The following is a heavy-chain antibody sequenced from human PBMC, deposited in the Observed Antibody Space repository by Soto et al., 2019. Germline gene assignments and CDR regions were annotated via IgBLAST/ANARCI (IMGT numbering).Heavy chain of an antibody. V-gene: IGHV1-69*12. CDR1: GGTFRSYV. Sequence: QVQLVQSGAEVKKPGSSVKVSCKASGGTFRSYVTSWVRQAPGQGLEWLGGIIPMYGTTYYAQTFQGRVTISADESTSTAFMELSSLRSEDTAVYYCARIGTLDWIDDYWGQGTLVTFSS. CDR2: IIPMYGTT. D-gene: IGHD1-1*01. J-gene: IGHJ4*02. CDR3: ARIGTLDWIDDY.